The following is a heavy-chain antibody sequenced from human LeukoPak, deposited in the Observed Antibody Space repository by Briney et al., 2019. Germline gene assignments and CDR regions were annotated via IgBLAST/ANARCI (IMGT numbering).Heavy chain of an antibody. CDR1: VGTFSSYA. V-gene: IGHV1-69*01. CDR3: AKIGGYSGYDGDY. D-gene: IGHD5-12*01. Sequence: SVKVSCKASVGTFSSYAISWVRQAPGQGLEWMGGIIPIFGTANYAQKFQGRVTITADESTSTAYMELSSLRSEDTAVYYCAKIGGYSGYDGDYWGQGTLVTVSS. CDR2: IIPIFGTA. J-gene: IGHJ4*02.